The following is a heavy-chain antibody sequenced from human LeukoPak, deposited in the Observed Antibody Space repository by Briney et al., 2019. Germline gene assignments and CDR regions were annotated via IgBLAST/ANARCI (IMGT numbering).Heavy chain of an antibody. CDR1: GGSISSYY. V-gene: IGHV4-4*07. J-gene: IGHJ4*02. D-gene: IGHD2-2*01. CDR2: IYTSGST. Sequence: NPSETLSLTCTVSGGSISSYYWSWIRQPAGKGLEWIGRIYTSGSTNYNPSLKSRVTMSVDTSKNQFSLKLSSVTAADTAVYYCAGQEDIVVVPAAMRSDYWGQGTLVTVSS. CDR3: AGQEDIVVVPAAMRSDY.